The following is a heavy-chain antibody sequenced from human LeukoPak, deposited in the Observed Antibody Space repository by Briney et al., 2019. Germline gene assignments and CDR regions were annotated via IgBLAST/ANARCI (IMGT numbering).Heavy chain of an antibody. CDR1: GFTFSSYG. D-gene: IGHD3-22*01. V-gene: IGHV3-30*18. CDR2: ISYDGSNK. J-gene: IGHJ5*02. Sequence: GGSLRLSCAASGFTFSSYGMHWVRQAPGKGLEWVAVISYDGSNKYYADSAKGRFTISRDNSKNTLYLQMNSLRAEDTAVYYCAKDFGWIVERNWFDPWGQGTLVTVSS. CDR3: AKDFGWIVERNWFDP.